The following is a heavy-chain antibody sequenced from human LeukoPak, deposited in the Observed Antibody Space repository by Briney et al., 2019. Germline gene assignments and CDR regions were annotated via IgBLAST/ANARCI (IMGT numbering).Heavy chain of an antibody. CDR3: ARVECSSGCFADY. J-gene: IGHJ4*02. CDR2: IYYSGST. D-gene: IGHD6-19*01. CDR1: GGSISSYY. V-gene: IGHV4-59*12. Sequence: SETLFLTCTVSGGSISSYYWSWIRQPPGKGLEWIGYIYYSGSTNYNPSLKSRVTISVDTSKNQFSLKLSSVTAADTAVYYCARVECSSGCFADYWGQGTLVTVSS.